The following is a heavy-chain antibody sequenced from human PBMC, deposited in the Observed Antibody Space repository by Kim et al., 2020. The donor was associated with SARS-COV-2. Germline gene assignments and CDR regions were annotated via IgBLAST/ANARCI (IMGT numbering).Heavy chain of an antibody. CDR3: ARGPRNSPSMAAAGWVFTHNWFDP. D-gene: IGHD6-13*01. CDR2: INHSGST. CDR1: GGSFSGYY. V-gene: IGHV4-34*01. Sequence: SETLSLTCAVYGGSFSGYYWSWIRQPPGKGLEWIGEINHSGSTNYNPSLKSRVTISVDTSKNQFSLKLSSVTAADTAVYYYARGPRNSPSMAAAGWVFTHNWFDPWGQGTLVTVSS. J-gene: IGHJ5*02.